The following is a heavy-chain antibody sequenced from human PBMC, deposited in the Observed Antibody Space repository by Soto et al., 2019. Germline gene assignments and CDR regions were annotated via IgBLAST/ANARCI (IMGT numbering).Heavy chain of an antibody. CDR3: ARVPLYSYCSGGSCYSEALDY. V-gene: IGHV4-31*03. CDR2: IYYSGST. CDR1: GGSISSGGYY. Sequence: SETLSLTCTVSGGSISSGGYYWSWIRQHPGKGLEWIGYIYYSGSTYYNPSLKSRVTISVDTSKNQFSLKLSSVTAADTAVYYCARVPLYSYCSGGSCYSEALDYWGQGTLVTVSS. J-gene: IGHJ4*02. D-gene: IGHD2-15*01.